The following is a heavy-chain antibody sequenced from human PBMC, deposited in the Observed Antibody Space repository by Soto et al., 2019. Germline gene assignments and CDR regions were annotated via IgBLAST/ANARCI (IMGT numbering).Heavy chain of an antibody. D-gene: IGHD5-18*01. CDR2: INPGYPAGRST. CDR1: GYTLTTFF. CDR3: ASWIQLWLRGRNQAFDI. J-gene: IGHJ3*02. Sequence: ASVKVSCKASGYTLTTFFMHWVRQAPGQGLEWMGVINPGYPAGRSTTYAQKFQGRVTITADESTSTAYMELSSLRSEDTAVYYCASWIQLWLRGRNQAFDIWGQGTMVTVSS. V-gene: IGHV1-46*01.